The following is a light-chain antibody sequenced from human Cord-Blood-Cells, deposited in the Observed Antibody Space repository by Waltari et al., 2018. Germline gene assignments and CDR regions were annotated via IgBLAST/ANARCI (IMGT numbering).Light chain of an antibody. CDR1: SSAFGGFNH. CDR2: DVS. V-gene: IGLV2-11*01. Sequence: QSALTQPRPVAGSPGQTVTTSRTGTSSAFGGFNHVSWYQQHPGKAPKLMIYDVSKRPSGVPDRFSGSKSGNTASLTISGLQAEDEADYYCCSYAGSYTYVFGTGTKVTVL. CDR3: CSYAGSYTYV. J-gene: IGLJ1*01.